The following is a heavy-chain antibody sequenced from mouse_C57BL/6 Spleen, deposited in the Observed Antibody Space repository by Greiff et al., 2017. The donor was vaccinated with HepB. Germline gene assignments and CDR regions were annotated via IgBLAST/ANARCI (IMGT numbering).Heavy chain of an antibody. V-gene: IGHV1-82*01. CDR1: GYAFSSSW. CDR2: IYPGDGDT. CDR3: ARWEATVVADAMDY. Sequence: QVQLKESGPELVKPGASVKISCKASGYAFSSSWMNWVKQRPGKGLEWIGRIYPGDGDTNYNGKFKGKATLTADESSSTAYMQLSSLTSEDSAVYFCARWEATVVADAMDYWGQGTSVTVSS. J-gene: IGHJ4*01. D-gene: IGHD1-1*01.